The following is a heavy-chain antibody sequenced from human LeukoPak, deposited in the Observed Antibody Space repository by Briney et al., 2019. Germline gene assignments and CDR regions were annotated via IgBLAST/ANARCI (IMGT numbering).Heavy chain of an antibody. CDR1: GFTFSSAY. J-gene: IGHJ4*02. V-gene: IGHV3-15*01. D-gene: IGHD2-2*01. Sequence: GGSLRLSCAASGFTFSSAYMNWVRQAPGKGLEWVGRTKSKTDGGTTDYAAPVKGRFTISRDASNNTLYLQMNSLTTEDTAVSYCTTAFKPAASDYRGQGTLVTVSS. CDR3: TTAFKPAASDY. CDR2: TKSKTDGGTT.